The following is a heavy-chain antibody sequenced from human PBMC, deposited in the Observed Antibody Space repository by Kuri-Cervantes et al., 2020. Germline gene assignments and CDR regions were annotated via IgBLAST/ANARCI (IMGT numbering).Heavy chain of an antibody. CDR2: IYIGGST. V-gene: IGHV3-53*01. J-gene: IGHJ5*02. D-gene: IGHD3-10*01. Sequence: GESLKISCAASGFTVSSNYMSWVRQAPGKGLEWVSVIYIGGSTYYADSVKGRLTISRDNSQNTLYLQVNSLRADDTAVFYCAKVRGDEGWFDPWGQGTLVTVSS. CDR3: AKVRGDEGWFDP. CDR1: GFTVSSNY.